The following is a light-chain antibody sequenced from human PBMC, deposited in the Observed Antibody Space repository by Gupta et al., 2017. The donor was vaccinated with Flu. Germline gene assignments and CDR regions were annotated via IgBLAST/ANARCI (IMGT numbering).Light chain of an antibody. CDR2: AAS. V-gene: IGKV1-39*01. CDR3: QQSDSTLWT. Sequence: DIQMTQSPSSLSACVGDRVTITCRASQSISSYLNWYQQKPGKAPKLLIYAASSLQSGVPSRFSGSGSGTDFTLTISSLQPEDFATYYCQQSDSTLWTFGQGTKVEIK. J-gene: IGKJ1*01. CDR1: QSISSY.